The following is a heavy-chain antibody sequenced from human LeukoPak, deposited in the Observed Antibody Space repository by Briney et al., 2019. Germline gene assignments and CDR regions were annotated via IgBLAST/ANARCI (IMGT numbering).Heavy chain of an antibody. J-gene: IGHJ4*02. CDR2: ISSSGSTI. D-gene: IGHD6-6*01. CDR1: GFTFSSYE. V-gene: IGHV3-48*03. Sequence: GGSLRLSCAASGFTFSSYEMNWVRQAPGKGLEWVSYISSSGSTIYYADSVKGRFTISRDNAKNSLYLQMNSLRAEDMALYYCAKDIYGSSSLVLDYWGQGTLVTVSS. CDR3: AKDIYGSSSLVLDY.